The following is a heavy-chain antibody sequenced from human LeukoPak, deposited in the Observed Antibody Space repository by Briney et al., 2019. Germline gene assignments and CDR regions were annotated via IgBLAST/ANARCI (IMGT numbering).Heavy chain of an antibody. CDR1: GGTFSSYA. Sequence: SVKVSCKASGGTFSSYAISWVRQAPGQGLEWIGGIIPIFGTANYAQKFQGRVTITTDESTSTAYMELSSLRSEDTAVYYCASRSTGYSSGWYDGDAFDIWGQGTMVTVSS. D-gene: IGHD6-19*01. CDR3: ASRSTGYSSGWYDGDAFDI. J-gene: IGHJ3*02. CDR2: IIPIFGTA. V-gene: IGHV1-69*05.